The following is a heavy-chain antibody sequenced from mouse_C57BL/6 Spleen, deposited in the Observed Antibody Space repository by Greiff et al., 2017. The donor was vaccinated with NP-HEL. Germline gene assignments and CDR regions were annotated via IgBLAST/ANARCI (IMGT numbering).Heavy chain of an antibody. J-gene: IGHJ1*03. V-gene: IGHV2-2*01. D-gene: IGHD1-1*01. Sequence: VQLQESGPGLVQPSQSLSITCTVSGFSLTSYGVHWVRQSPGKGLEWLGVIWSGGSTDYNAAFISRLSISKDNSKSQVFFKMNSLQADDTAIYYCARNKLLRGYFDVWGTGTTVTVSS. CDR2: IWSGGST. CDR1: GFSLTSYG. CDR3: ARNKLLRGYFDV.